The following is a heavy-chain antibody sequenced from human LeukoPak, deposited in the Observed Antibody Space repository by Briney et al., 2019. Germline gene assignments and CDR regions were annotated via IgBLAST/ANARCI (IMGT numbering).Heavy chain of an antibody. Sequence: SETLSLTCTVSGYSISGGYYWGWIRQPPGKGLEWIGSIHHSGRTYYNPSLKSRVTISVDTSKNQFSLKLSSVTAADTAVYYCARGAGWYNYWGQGTLVTVSS. CDR2: IHHSGRT. J-gene: IGHJ4*02. V-gene: IGHV4-38-2*02. CDR1: GYSISGGYY. D-gene: IGHD6-19*01. CDR3: ARGAGWYNY.